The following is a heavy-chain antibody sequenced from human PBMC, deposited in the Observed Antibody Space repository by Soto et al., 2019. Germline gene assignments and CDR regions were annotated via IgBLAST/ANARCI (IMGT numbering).Heavy chain of an antibody. CDR1: GFTFSNAW. CDR2: IKSKTDGGTT. D-gene: IGHD2-2*01. Sequence: GGSLRLSCAASGFTFSNAWMSWVRQAPGKGLEWVGRIKSKTDGGTTDYAAPVKGRFTISRDDSKNTLYLQMNSLKTEDTAVYYCTTVLVVVVPAAPFYYYYYYMDVWGKGTTVTVSS. V-gene: IGHV3-15*01. CDR3: TTVLVVVVPAAPFYYYYYYMDV. J-gene: IGHJ6*03.